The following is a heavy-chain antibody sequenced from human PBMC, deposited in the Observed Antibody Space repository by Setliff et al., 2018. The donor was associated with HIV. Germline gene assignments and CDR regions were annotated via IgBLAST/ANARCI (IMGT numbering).Heavy chain of an antibody. J-gene: IGHJ4*02. CDR1: GFTFSSYT. CDR3: VTGTDEWELHYFEF. V-gene: IGHV3-48*04. CDR2: ISTSGTI. Sequence: PGESLKISCTASGFTFSSYTMNWVRQAPGKGLEWISYISTSGTIYYADSVKGRFTISRDDAKNSLFLQMNSLRSEDTAVYYCVTGTDEWELHYFEFWSLGTLVTVSS. D-gene: IGHD1-26*01.